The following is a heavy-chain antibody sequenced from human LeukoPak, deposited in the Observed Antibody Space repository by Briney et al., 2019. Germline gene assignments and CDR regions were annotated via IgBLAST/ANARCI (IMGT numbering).Heavy chain of an antibody. Sequence: GEPLNISCKASGYTFSDYWIGWVRQMPGKGLDWMGFFYPGDSDTTYSPSSQGQVTPSADKSISTAYLQWSSLKAADTAIYYCVRRGGSRGAYSIDYWGQGTLVTVSS. CDR1: GYTFSDYW. J-gene: IGHJ4*02. V-gene: IGHV5-51*01. CDR2: FYPGDSDT. CDR3: VRRGGSRGAYSIDY. D-gene: IGHD4-11*01.